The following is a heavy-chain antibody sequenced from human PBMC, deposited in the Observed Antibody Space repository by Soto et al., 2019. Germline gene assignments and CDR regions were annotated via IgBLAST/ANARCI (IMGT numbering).Heavy chain of an antibody. Sequence: SGPTLVNPTESLTLTCTVSGFSLSNGKVGVSWIRQPPGKALEWLAHIFSNDEKSYRTSLKSRLTISEDTSKSQVVLTMTNVDPVDTATYYCARILFGRSVAGGYFYMDVWGKGTTVTVSS. J-gene: IGHJ6*03. CDR2: IFSNDEK. CDR3: ARILFGRSVAGGYFYMDV. V-gene: IGHV2-26*01. D-gene: IGHD6-19*01. CDR1: GFSLSNGKVG.